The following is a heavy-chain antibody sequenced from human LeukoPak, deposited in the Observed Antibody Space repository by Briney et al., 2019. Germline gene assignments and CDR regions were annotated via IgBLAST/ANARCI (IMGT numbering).Heavy chain of an antibody. CDR1: GLTFSSYS. CDR2: ISSSSSYI. CDR3: ATPLGYSSSSYIEYFQH. D-gene: IGHD6-13*01. J-gene: IGHJ1*01. Sequence: GGSLRLSCAASGLTFSSYSTNWVRQAPGKGLEWVSSISSSSSYIYYADSVKGRFTISRDNAKNSLYLQMNSLRAEDTAVYYCATPLGYSSSSYIEYFQHWGQGTLVTVSS. V-gene: IGHV3-21*01.